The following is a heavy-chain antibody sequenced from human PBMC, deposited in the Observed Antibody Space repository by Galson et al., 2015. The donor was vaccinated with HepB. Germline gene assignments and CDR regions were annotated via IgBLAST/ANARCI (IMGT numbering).Heavy chain of an antibody. J-gene: IGHJ4*02. CDR2: TSGSGAIT. Sequence: SLRLSCAASGFTFSSYWMHWVRLAPGKGLEWVSATSGSGAITYYADSVKGRFTISRDNSKNTLYLQMNSLRAEDTAVYYCASEYSSSGYWGQGTLVTVSS. CDR1: GFTFSSYW. D-gene: IGHD6-6*01. V-gene: IGHV3-23*01. CDR3: ASEYSSSGY.